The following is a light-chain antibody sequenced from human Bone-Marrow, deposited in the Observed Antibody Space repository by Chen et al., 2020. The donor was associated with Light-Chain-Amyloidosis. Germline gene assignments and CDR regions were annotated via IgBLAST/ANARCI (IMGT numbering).Light chain of an antibody. J-gene: IGLJ3*02. CDR2: DDS. V-gene: IGLV3-21*02. CDR3: QVWDRSSDRPV. Sequence: SYVLTQPTSVSAAPGQTATIARGGNNIGSTSVHWYQQTPGQAPLLVVYDDSDRPSGTPERLSGSNSGNTATLTISRVEAGDEADYYCQVWDRSSDRPVFGGGTKLTVL. CDR1: NIGSTS.